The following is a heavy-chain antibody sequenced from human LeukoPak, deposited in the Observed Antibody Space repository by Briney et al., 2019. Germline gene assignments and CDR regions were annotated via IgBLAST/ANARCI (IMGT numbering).Heavy chain of an antibody. D-gene: IGHD3-3*01. V-gene: IGHV1-18*01. J-gene: IGHJ6*03. Sequence: ASVKVSCKASGYTFTSYGISWVRQAPGQGLEWMGWISAYNGNTNYAQKLQGRVTMTTDTSTSTAYMELRSLRSDDTAVYYCARAYYDFWSGYLYYYYYYMDVWGKGTTVTVSS. CDR2: ISAYNGNT. CDR3: ARAYYDFWSGYLYYYYYYMDV. CDR1: GYTFTSYG.